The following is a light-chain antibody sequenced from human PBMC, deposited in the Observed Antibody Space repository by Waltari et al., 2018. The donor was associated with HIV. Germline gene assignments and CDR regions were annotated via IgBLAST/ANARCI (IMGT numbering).Light chain of an antibody. CDR3: QQYDSGPRGIT. V-gene: IGKV3-15*01. J-gene: IGKJ2*01. CDR1: QSISAK. CDR2: EAA. Sequence: EIVMTQSPPTLSVSPGQRVTLSCRASQSISAKVAWYQQRPGQAPRLLIYEAATRPTGITDRFSGSGSGTEFTLTISSLQSEDFATYFCQQYDSGPRGITFGQGTMLEIK.